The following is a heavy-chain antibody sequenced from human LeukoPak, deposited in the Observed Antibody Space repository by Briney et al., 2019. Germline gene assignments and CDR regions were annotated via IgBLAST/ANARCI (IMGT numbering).Heavy chain of an antibody. D-gene: IGHD1-26*01. J-gene: IGHJ4*02. CDR1: GFTFSSNY. CDR2: LYAGGAT. CDR3: AKGGEVGITGYFDY. V-gene: IGHV3-53*01. Sequence: PGGSLRLSCAASGFTFSSNYMSWVRQAPGKGLEWVSVLYAGGATYYADSVKGRFTISRDNSKNTPYLQMNSLRAEDMAVYFCAKGGEVGITGYFDYWGQGTLVTVSS.